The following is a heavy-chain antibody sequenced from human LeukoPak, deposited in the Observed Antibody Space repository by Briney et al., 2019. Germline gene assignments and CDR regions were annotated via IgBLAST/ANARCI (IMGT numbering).Heavy chain of an antibody. CDR3: AREPAGTSLDY. Sequence: PGGSLRLSCAASGFTFSSYEMNWVRQTPGKGLEWVSYISSSGSTIYYADSVKGRFTISRDNAKNSLYLQMNSLRAEDTAVYYCAREPAGTSLDYWGQGTLVTVPS. V-gene: IGHV3-48*03. J-gene: IGHJ4*02. CDR2: ISSSGSTI. CDR1: GFTFSSYE. D-gene: IGHD1-14*01.